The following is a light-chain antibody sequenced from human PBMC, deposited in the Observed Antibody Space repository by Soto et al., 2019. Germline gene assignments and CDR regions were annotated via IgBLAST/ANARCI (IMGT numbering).Light chain of an antibody. J-gene: IGKJ3*01. CDR2: GAA. CDR1: QSVSSN. V-gene: IGKV3-15*01. Sequence: MTQSPATLSVSPGGRATLSCRASQSVSSNLAWYQQKPGQAPRLLIYGAATRATGIPVRFSGSGSGTEFTLTISSLQSEDFAVYYCQQYNNWPQTFGPGTKVDIK. CDR3: QQYNNWPQT.